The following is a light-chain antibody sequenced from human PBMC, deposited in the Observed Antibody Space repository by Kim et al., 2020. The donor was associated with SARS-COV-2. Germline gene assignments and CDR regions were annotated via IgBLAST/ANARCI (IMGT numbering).Light chain of an antibody. Sequence: EMVMTQSPATLSVSPGERATLSCRASQSVSSNLAWYQQKPGQAPRLLVYGAATRATGIPARFSGGGSGTEFTLTISSLQSEDFAVYYCQQYYTWPRTFGQGTKVDIK. V-gene: IGKV3-15*01. CDR1: QSVSSN. CDR3: QQYYTWPRT. CDR2: GAA. J-gene: IGKJ1*01.